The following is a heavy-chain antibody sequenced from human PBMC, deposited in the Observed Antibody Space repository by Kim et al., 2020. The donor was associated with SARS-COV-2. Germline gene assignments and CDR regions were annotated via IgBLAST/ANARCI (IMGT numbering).Heavy chain of an antibody. Sequence: ASVKVSCKASGYRFTSHGISWVRQAPGQGLEWMGWISSYTGNTHYAQKFQFRVIMTTDTSTSTAYMELRSLRSDDAAVYYCGRGGTSSLLPGFYDYGMDVWGEGTTVTVSS. CDR2: ISSYTGNT. CDR3: GRGGTSSLLPGFYDYGMDV. CDR1: GYRFTSHG. J-gene: IGHJ6*04. D-gene: IGHD6-6*01. V-gene: IGHV1-18*04.